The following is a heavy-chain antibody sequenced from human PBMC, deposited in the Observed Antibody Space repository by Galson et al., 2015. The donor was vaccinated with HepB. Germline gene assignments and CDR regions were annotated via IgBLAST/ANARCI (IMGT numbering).Heavy chain of an antibody. CDR2: INAGNGNT. D-gene: IGHD1-26*01. CDR3: ARVGATSFWFDP. CDR1: GYTFTSYA. J-gene: IGHJ5*02. V-gene: IGHV1-3*01. Sequence: SVKVSCKASGYTFTSYAMHWVRQAPGQRLEWMGWINAGNGNTKYSQKFQGRVTITRDTSASTAYMELSSLRSEGTAVYYCARVGATSFWFDPWGQGTLVTVSS.